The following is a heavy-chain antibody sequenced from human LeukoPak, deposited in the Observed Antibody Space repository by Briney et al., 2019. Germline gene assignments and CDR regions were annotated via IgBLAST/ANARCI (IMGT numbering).Heavy chain of an antibody. CDR3: TTEVDYDSSGYYSAYGLFDP. D-gene: IGHD3-22*01. Sequence: GGSLRLSCAASGFTFSNAWMSWVRQAPGKGLEWVGRIKSKTDGGTTDYAAPVKGRFTISSDDSKNTLYLQMNSLKTEDTAVYYCTTEVDYDSSGYYSAYGLFDPWGQGTLVTVSS. V-gene: IGHV3-15*01. CDR2: IKSKTDGGTT. J-gene: IGHJ5*02. CDR1: GFTFSNAW.